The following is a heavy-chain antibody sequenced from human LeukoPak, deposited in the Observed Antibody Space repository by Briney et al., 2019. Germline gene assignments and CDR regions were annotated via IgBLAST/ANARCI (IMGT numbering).Heavy chain of an antibody. Sequence: SETLSLTCAVYGGSLSGYYWSWIRQPPGKGLEWIGEIHHSGSTNYNASLKSRVTISVDTSKNQFSLKLSSVTAADTAVYYCAREGYYDSSGYPTFDYWGQGTLVTVSS. D-gene: IGHD3-22*01. V-gene: IGHV4-34*01. J-gene: IGHJ4*02. CDR3: AREGYYDSSGYPTFDY. CDR2: IHHSGST. CDR1: GGSLSGYY.